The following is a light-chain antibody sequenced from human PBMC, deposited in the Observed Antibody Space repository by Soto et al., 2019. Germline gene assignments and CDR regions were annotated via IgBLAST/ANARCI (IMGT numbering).Light chain of an antibody. V-gene: IGKV3-15*01. Sequence: IVRTQSPATLSLSPGERATVPCRASQTVGANLAWYQQRPGQPPRLLMDGASTRATGIPARFSGSGSGTEFTLTISSLQSEDFAIYYCQQYNNWPPWTFGQGTKV. CDR1: QTVGAN. CDR2: GAS. CDR3: QQYNNWPPWT. J-gene: IGKJ1*01.